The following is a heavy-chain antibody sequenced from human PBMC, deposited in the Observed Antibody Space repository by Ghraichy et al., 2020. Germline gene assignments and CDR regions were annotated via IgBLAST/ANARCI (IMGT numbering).Heavy chain of an antibody. J-gene: IGHJ5*02. CDR3: ARAGDIVVVPAAPRGYGFDP. CDR1: GFTFSDYY. Sequence: GGSLRLSCAASGFTFSDYYMSWIRQAPGKGLEWVSYISSSGSTIYYADSVKGRFTISRDNAKNSLYLQMNSLRAEDTAVYYCARAGDIVVVPAAPRGYGFDPWGQGTLVTVSS. D-gene: IGHD2-2*01. V-gene: IGHV3-11*04. CDR2: ISSSGSTI.